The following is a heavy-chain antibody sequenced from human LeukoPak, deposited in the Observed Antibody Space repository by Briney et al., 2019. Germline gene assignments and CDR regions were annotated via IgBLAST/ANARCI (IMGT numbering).Heavy chain of an antibody. Sequence: ASVKVSYKASGYTFTGYYLHWVRQAPGQGLEWMGWINPNSGGTNYAQKFQGRVTMTRDTSISTAYMELSRLTSDDTAVYYCARTLDDSTIGYWGQGTLVTVSS. CDR1: GYTFTGYY. CDR3: ARTLDDSTIGY. J-gene: IGHJ4*02. D-gene: IGHD2/OR15-2a*01. CDR2: INPNSGGT. V-gene: IGHV1-2*02.